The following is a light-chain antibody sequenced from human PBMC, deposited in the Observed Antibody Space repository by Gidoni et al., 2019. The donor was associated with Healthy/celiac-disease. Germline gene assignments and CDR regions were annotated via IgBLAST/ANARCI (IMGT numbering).Light chain of an antibody. CDR1: QDSSNY. Sequence: DIQMTQSPSSLSASVGDRVTITCQVSQDSSNYLNWYQQKPGKAPKLLIYDASNLATGVSSRFSGSGSGTDFTFIISILQPEDIATYYCQQYDNFSHFGGGTKVEIK. CDR3: QQYDNFSH. J-gene: IGKJ4*01. V-gene: IGKV1-33*01. CDR2: DAS.